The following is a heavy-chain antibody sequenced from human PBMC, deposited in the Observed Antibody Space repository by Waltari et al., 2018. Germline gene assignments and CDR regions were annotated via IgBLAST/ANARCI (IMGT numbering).Heavy chain of an antibody. D-gene: IGHD5-12*01. Sequence: WIRQPPGQGLEWFGTISYAGTTYTNPSLRSRLTMSRDTSKNQLSLTLGSTTAADTAVYYCATYIGASVGTAAFDVWGQGTMVTVSS. V-gene: IGHV4-39*01. CDR3: ATYIGASVGTAAFDV. J-gene: IGHJ3*01. CDR2: ISYAGTT.